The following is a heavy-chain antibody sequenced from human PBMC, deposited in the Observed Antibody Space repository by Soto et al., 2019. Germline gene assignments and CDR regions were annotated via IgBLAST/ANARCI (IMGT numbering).Heavy chain of an antibody. CDR1: GFAFMSYN. D-gene: IGHD2-21*02. Sequence: GGPLRPSCTACGFAFMSYNMNCIRLAPEKGAEWVASISSGSMYIYYADSVTGRVTISRDNGENLLLLQIDSLRAEDSAVYYGASATVVTATFVFWGQEALVTVSS. CDR3: ASATVVTATFVF. J-gene: IGHJ4*02. CDR2: ISSGSMYI. V-gene: IGHV3-21*01.